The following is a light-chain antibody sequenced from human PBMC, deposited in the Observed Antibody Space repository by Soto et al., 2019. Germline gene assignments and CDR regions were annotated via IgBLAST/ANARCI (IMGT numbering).Light chain of an antibody. J-gene: IGKJ1*01. V-gene: IGKV1-39*01. Sequence: DIQMTQSPASLSASIGDRVIITCRASQSISNYLNWYQHKPGRAPKFLIYAASNLQSGVPSRFSGSGSGTDFTLTISSLQPEDFGTYFCQQSFSSSWTFGEGTKVE. CDR3: QQSFSSSWT. CDR2: AAS. CDR1: QSISNY.